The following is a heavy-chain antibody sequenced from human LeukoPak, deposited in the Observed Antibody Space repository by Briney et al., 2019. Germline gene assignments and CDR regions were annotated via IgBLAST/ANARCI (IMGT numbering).Heavy chain of an antibody. J-gene: IGHJ4*02. V-gene: IGHV3-23*01. Sequence: GGSLRLSCAASGFTFSSYAMSWVRQAPGKGLEWVSAISGSGGSTYYADSVKGRFTISRDNSKNTLYLQMNSLRPEDTAVYYCARDLGYYYDATGDFWGQGTLVTVSS. D-gene: IGHD3-22*01. CDR3: ARDLGYYYDATGDF. CDR1: GFTFSSYA. CDR2: ISGSGGST.